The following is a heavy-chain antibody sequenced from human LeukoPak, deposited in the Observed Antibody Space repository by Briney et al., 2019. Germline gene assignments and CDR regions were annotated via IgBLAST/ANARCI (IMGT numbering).Heavy chain of an antibody. CDR2: IYYSGST. Sequence: SETLSLTCTVSGGSISTYCWSWIRQPPGKGLEWIGYIYYSGSTDYNPSLKSRVTISVDTSKNQFSLKLSSVTAADTAVYYCAREEVDRHCSSTSCRINWFDPWGQGTLVTVSS. CDR1: GGSISTYC. CDR3: AREEVDRHCSSTSCRINWFDP. J-gene: IGHJ5*02. V-gene: IGHV4-59*12. D-gene: IGHD2-2*01.